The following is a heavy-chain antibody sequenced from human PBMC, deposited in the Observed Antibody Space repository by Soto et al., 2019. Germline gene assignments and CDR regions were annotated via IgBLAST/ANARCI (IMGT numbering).Heavy chain of an antibody. CDR2: IVVGSGNT. Sequence: SVKVSCKASGFTFTSSAMQWVRQARGQRLEWIGWIVVGSGNTNYAQKFQDRVTITADESTSTAYMELNSLRSEDTAVYYCARDRFTSSSCQPDGMDVWGQGTTVTVSS. V-gene: IGHV1-58*02. CDR3: ARDRFTSSSCQPDGMDV. D-gene: IGHD2-2*01. J-gene: IGHJ6*02. CDR1: GFTFTSSA.